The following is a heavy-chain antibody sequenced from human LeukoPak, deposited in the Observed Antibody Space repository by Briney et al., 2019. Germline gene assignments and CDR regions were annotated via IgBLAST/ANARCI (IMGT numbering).Heavy chain of an antibody. V-gene: IGHV3-15*05. Sequence: PGGSLRLSCAASGFTFSKAWMNWIRHAPEKGLEWVGWIRSKTDGETADYTAPVKGRFIISRDDSTTTLYLQMNSVKAEDTAVYYCTTRELRYYGSGTYPVAFDIWGQGTMVTVSS. J-gene: IGHJ3*02. CDR1: GFTFSKAW. D-gene: IGHD3-10*01. CDR3: TTRELRYYGSGTYPVAFDI. CDR2: IRSKTDGETA.